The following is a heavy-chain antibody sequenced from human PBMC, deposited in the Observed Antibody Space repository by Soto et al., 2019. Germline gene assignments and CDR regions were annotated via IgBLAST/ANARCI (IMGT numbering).Heavy chain of an antibody. J-gene: IGHJ5*02. CDR2: IYYSGST. CDR1: GGSISSGGYY. CDR3: ARDKGYGNYDLWAGFHWFDP. Sequence: PSETLSLTCTVSGGSISSGGYYWSWIRQHPGKGLEWIGYIYYSGSTYYNPSLKSRVTISVDTSKNQFSLKLSSVTAADTAVYYCARDKGYGNYDLWAGFHWFDPWGQGTLVTVSS. V-gene: IGHV4-31*03. D-gene: IGHD4-17*01.